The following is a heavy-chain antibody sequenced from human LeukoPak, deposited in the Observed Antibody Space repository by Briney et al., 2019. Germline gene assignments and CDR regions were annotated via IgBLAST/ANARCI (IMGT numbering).Heavy chain of an antibody. CDR2: IWYDGNNK. J-gene: IGHJ4*02. Sequence: GGSLRLSCAASGFXFSSYGIHWVRQAPGKGLEWVAVIWYDGNNKYYVDSVKGRFTISRDNSKNTLYLQMNSLRAEDTAVYYCARDHAFSPDYWGQGTLVTVSS. CDR3: ARDHAFSPDY. D-gene: IGHD2/OR15-2a*01. V-gene: IGHV3-33*01. CDR1: GFXFSSYG.